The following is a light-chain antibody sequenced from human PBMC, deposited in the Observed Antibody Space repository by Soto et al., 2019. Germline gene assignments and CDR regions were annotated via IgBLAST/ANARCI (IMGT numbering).Light chain of an antibody. CDR2: GAS. CDR1: QSVSSN. CDR3: QQYGSSPFT. V-gene: IGKV3-20*01. J-gene: IGKJ3*01. Sequence: EVVSSQSPCTLSLSTGERATLSCRASQSVSSNLAWYQQKPGQAPRLIIHGASRRATDIPDRFSGSGSGADFTLTINTLEPEDFAAYYCQQYGSSPFTFGPGTKVDIK.